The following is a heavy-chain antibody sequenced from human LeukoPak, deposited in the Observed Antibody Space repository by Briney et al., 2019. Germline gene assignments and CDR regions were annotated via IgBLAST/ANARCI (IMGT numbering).Heavy chain of an antibody. CDR3: ARGGGGMDV. V-gene: IGHV3-21*01. CDR2: FASSSSYI. Sequence: KPGGSLRLSCAASGFNLSSYSMNWVRQAPGKGLEWVSSFASSSSYIFYADSVKGRFTISRDNAKNSLYLQMNTPRAEDTAVYYCARGGGGMDVWGQGTTVTVSS. CDR1: GFNLSSYS. D-gene: IGHD1-26*01. J-gene: IGHJ6*02.